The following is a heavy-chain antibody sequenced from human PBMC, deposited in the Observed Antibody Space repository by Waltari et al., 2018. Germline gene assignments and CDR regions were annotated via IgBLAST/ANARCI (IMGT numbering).Heavy chain of an antibody. Sequence: QVQLQESGPGLVKPSQTLSLTCTVSGGSISSGSYYWSWIRQPAGKGLEWIGRIYTSGSPNYTPSLQSRVTLSVHPSKNQFSLQLRSVTAAYTAVYYCASVPLYYDILTGYYNVGAFDIWGQGTMVTVSS. CDR3: ASVPLYYDILTGYYNVGAFDI. D-gene: IGHD3-9*01. CDR1: GGSISSGSYY. CDR2: IYTSGSP. J-gene: IGHJ3*02. V-gene: IGHV4-61*02.